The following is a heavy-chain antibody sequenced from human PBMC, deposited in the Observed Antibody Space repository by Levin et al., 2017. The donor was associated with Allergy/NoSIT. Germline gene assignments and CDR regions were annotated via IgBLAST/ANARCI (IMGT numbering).Heavy chain of an antibody. Sequence: GGSLRLSCAASGFTFSSYSMNWVRQAPGKGLEWVSSISSSSSYIYYADSVKGRFTISRDNAKNSLYLQMNSLRAEDTAVYYCASLRWGGHDYYYGMDVWGQGTTVTVSS. D-gene: IGHD4-23*01. CDR3: ASLRWGGHDYYYGMDV. J-gene: IGHJ6*02. CDR1: GFTFSSYS. CDR2: ISSSSSYI. V-gene: IGHV3-21*01.